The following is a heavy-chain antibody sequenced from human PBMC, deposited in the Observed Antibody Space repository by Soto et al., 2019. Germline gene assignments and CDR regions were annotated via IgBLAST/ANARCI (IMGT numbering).Heavy chain of an antibody. CDR3: ATKDKSGYFNWFHP. J-gene: IGHJ5*02. V-gene: IGHV5-51*01. Sequence: GESLKLSCRTSGYKFTSSWIAWVRQMPGKGLEWMGIIFPSDSDTRYSPSFQGQVTISADRSTSTVFLQWASLKASDTAVYFCATKDKSGYFNWFHPWGAVTMVPV. CDR2: IFPSDSDT. CDR1: GYKFTSSW. D-gene: IGHD3-22*01.